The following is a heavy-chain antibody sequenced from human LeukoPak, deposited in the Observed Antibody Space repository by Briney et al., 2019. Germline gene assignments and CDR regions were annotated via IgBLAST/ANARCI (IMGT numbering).Heavy chain of an antibody. CDR1: GFTFNNYW. Sequence: GGPLRLSCAASGFTFNNYWMTWVRQAPGKGLEWVANIKQDGGEGSYGDSVKGRFTISRDNAKKSLYLQMHSLRAEDTAVYYCARDGYGWESLDYWGQGALVTVPT. D-gene: IGHD2-2*03. CDR2: IKQDGGEG. J-gene: IGHJ4*02. CDR3: ARDGYGWESLDY. V-gene: IGHV3-7*04.